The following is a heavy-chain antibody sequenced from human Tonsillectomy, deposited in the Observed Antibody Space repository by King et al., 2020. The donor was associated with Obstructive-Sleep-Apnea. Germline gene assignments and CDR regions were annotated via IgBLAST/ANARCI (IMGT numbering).Heavy chain of an antibody. CDR3: ARDEGSWWLRGYYFDY. CDR2: ISYDGSNK. CDR1: GFTFSSYA. V-gene: IGHV3-30*04. J-gene: IGHJ4*02. Sequence: VQLVESGGGVVQPGRSLRLSCAASGFTFSSYAMHWVRQAPGKGLEWVAVISYDGSNKYYADSVKGRFTISRDNSKNTLYLQMNSLRAEDTAVYYCARDEGSWWLRGYYFDYWGQGTLVTVSS. D-gene: IGHD5-12*01.